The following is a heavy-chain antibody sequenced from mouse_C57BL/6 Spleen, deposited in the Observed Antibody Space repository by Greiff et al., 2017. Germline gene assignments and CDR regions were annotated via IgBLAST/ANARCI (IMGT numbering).Heavy chain of an antibody. CDR2: INPYNGGT. V-gene: IGHV1-19*01. J-gene: IGHJ3*01. CDR3: ARGGYSNCFAWFAY. Sequence: EVQLQQSGPVLVKPGASVKMSCKASGYTFTDYYMNWVKQSPGKSLEWIGVINPYNGGTSYNQKFKGKATLTVDQSSSTAYMERNSLTSEDSADYYGARGGYSNCFAWFAYWGQGTLVTVSA. D-gene: IGHD2-5*01. CDR1: GYTFTDYY.